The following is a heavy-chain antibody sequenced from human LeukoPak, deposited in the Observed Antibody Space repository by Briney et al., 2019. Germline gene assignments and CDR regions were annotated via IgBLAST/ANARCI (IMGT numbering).Heavy chain of an antibody. J-gene: IGHJ2*01. V-gene: IGHV1-2*02. CDR2: INPNSGDT. Sequence: GASVKVSCKASGYTFTGFYMHWVRQAPGQGLEWMGWINPNSGDTNYAQKFQGRVTMTRDTSISTAYMELTRLRSDDTAVYYCARSYVAAALLDLWDRGTLVTVSS. D-gene: IGHD6-13*01. CDR3: ARSYVAAALLDL. CDR1: GYTFTGFY.